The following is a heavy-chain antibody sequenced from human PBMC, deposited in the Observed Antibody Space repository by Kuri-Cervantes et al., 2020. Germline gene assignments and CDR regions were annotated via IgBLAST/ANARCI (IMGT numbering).Heavy chain of an antibody. D-gene: IGHD2-15*01. V-gene: IGHV3-21*01. CDR1: GFTFSSYS. J-gene: IGHJ6*02. Sequence: GGSLKISCAASGFTFSSYSMNWVRQAPGKGLKWVSSISSSSSYIYYADSVKGRFTISRDNAKNSLYLQMNSLRAEDTAVYYCARLGSGGSRVDYYYYGMDVWGQGTTVTVSS. CDR2: ISSSSSYI. CDR3: ARLGSGGSRVDYYYYGMDV.